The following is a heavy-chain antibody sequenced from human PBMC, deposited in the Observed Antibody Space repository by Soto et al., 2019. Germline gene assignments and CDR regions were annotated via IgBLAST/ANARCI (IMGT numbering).Heavy chain of an antibody. J-gene: IGHJ6*02. V-gene: IGHV3-33*01. CDR3: ARDPPKGDYYDTSRAYAMEV. D-gene: IGHD3-22*01. CDR2: IWYDGGNK. CDR1: GFTFSTYG. Sequence: GGSLRLSCAASGFTFSTYGLPWVRQAAGKGLEWVAVIWYDGGNKYYADSVKGRFTISRDNSKNTLYLQMNSLRAEDTAVYYCARDPPKGDYYDTSRAYAMEVWGQGTTVTVSS.